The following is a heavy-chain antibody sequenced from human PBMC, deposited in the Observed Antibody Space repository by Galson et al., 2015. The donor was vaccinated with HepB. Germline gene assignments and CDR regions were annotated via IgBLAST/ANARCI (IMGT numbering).Heavy chain of an antibody. J-gene: IGHJ6*02. Sequence: SETLSLTCTVSGGSISSYYWSWIRQHPGKGLEWIGYIYYSGSTNYNPSLKSRVTISVDTSKNQFSLKLSSVTAADTAVYYCARDTRSYKAGATHQYYYYYGMDVWGQGTTVTVSS. D-gene: IGHD3-10*01. CDR2: IYYSGST. CDR1: GGSISSYY. CDR3: ARDTRSYKAGATHQYYYYYGMDV. V-gene: IGHV4-59*01.